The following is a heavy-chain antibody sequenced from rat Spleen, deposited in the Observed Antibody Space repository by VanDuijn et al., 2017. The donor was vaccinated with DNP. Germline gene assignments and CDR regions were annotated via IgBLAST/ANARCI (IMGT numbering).Heavy chain of an antibody. CDR1: AYSITTNY. Sequence: EVQLQESGPGLVKPPQSLSLTCSVTAYSITTNYWGWIRKFPGNKMEWVGHINYSGGTSYNPSLQSRISITRNTSKNQFFLHLNSVTTEYTSTYCFARWSSCVDYWGQGVMVTVSS. CDR2: INYSGGT. D-gene: IGHD1-8*01. CDR3: ARWSSCVDY. J-gene: IGHJ2*01. V-gene: IGHV3-1*01.